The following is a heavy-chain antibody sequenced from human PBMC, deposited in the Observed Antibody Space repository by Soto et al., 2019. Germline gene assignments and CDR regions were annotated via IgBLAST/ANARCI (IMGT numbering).Heavy chain of an antibody. Sequence: SVKVSCKASGGTLSSYAISCVRQAPGQGLEWMGGIIPIFGTANYAQKFQGRVTITADESTSTAYMELSSLRSEDTAVYYCARDLGTSFGYCSGGPCLVNDYWGQGTLVTVSS. CDR2: IIPIFGTA. V-gene: IGHV1-69*13. CDR3: ARDLGTSFGYCSGGPCLVNDY. D-gene: IGHD2-15*01. J-gene: IGHJ4*02. CDR1: GGTLSSYA.